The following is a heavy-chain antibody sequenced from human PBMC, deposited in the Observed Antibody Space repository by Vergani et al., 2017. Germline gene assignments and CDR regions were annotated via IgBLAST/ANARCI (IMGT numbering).Heavy chain of an antibody. J-gene: IGHJ6*02. CDR2: NIQIFETA. V-gene: IGHV1-69*13. CDR1: GGTFNSYA. D-gene: IGHD1-7*01. Sequence: QVQLVQSGAEVKKPGSSVKVSCKASGGTFNSYAISWLRQAPGQGLEWMGRNIQIFETANYAQKFQGIVTITADESTSTAYMELSSLRSEDTAVYYCARERVELRYYYYYGMDVWGQGTTVTVSS. CDR3: ARERVELRYYYYYGMDV.